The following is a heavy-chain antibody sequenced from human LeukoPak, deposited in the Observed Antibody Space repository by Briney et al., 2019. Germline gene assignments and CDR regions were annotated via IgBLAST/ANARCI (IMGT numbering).Heavy chain of an antibody. Sequence: ASVKVSCKASGYTFTSYGISWVRQAPGQGLEWMGWISAYNGNTNYAQKLQGRVTITTDTSTSTAYMELRSLRSDDTAVYYCAKTYYYDSSGYLWNYFDYWGQGTLVTVSS. CDR1: GYTFTSYG. V-gene: IGHV1-18*01. CDR3: AKTYYYDSSGYLWNYFDY. CDR2: ISAYNGNT. J-gene: IGHJ4*02. D-gene: IGHD3-22*01.